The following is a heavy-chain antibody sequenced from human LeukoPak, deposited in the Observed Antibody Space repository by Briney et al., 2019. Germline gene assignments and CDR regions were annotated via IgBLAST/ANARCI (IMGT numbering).Heavy chain of an antibody. D-gene: IGHD6-19*01. Sequence: GGSLRLSCAASGFTFSVFGMSWVRQAPGEGLEWVSDIDDTGGTTYYADSVKGRSTISRDNSKNTLYLQVNSLRAEDTAVYYCAKGAGYRSSGWYFDHWGQGTLVTVSS. J-gene: IGHJ4*02. CDR2: IDDTGGTT. V-gene: IGHV3-23*01. CDR1: GFTFSVFG. CDR3: AKGAGYRSSGWYFDH.